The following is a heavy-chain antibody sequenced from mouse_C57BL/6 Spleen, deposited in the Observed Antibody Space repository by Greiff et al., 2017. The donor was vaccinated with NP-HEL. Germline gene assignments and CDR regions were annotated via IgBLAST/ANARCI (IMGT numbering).Heavy chain of an antibody. J-gene: IGHJ4*01. CDR3: ATTVVPDGAMDY. D-gene: IGHD1-1*01. V-gene: IGHV1-55*01. CDR1: GYTFTSYW. CDR2: IYPGSGST. Sequence: QVQLQQPGAELVKPGASVKMSCKASGYTFTSYWITWVKQRPGQGLEWIGDIYPGSGSTNYNEKFKSKATLTVDTSSSTAYMQLSSQTSEDSAVDYCATTVVPDGAMDYWGQGTSVTVSS.